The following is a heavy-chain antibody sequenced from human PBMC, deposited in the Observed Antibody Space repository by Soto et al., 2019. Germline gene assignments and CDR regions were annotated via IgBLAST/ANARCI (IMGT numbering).Heavy chain of an antibody. CDR3: ASRGHYYDSSGYEV. CDR1: GYTFTSYA. J-gene: IGHJ4*02. Sequence: QVQLVQSGAEVKKPGASVKVSCKASGYTFTSYAMHWVRQAPGQRLEWMGWINAGNGNTKYSQKFQGRVTITRDTSASTAYMELCSLRSEDTAVYYCASRGHYYDSSGYEVWGQGPLVTVCS. CDR2: INAGNGNT. V-gene: IGHV1-3*01. D-gene: IGHD3-22*01.